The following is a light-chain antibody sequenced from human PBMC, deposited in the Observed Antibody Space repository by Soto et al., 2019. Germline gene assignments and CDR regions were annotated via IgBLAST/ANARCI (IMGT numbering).Light chain of an antibody. CDR3: QHYYSVTF. CDR2: KAS. Sequence: DIQMTQSPSTLSASVGDRVTITCRASQSISPWLAWYQQKPGQAPKLLIQKASSLESGVPSRFSGSGSGTEFTLNISGLQPDDFATYYCQHYYSVTFFGPGTRLEIK. V-gene: IGKV1-5*03. J-gene: IGKJ2*01. CDR1: QSISPW.